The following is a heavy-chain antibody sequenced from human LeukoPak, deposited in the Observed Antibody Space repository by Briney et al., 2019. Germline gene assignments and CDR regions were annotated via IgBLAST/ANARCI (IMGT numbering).Heavy chain of an antibody. CDR2: ISYDGSNK. CDR1: GFTFSSYG. CDR3: AKDRPHPSAEPTSFDY. D-gene: IGHD1-14*01. J-gene: IGHJ4*02. V-gene: IGHV3-30*18. Sequence: GGSLRLSCAASGFTFSSYGMHWVRQAPGQGLEWVAVISYDGSNKYYEDSVKGRFTISRDNSKNTLYLQMNSLRAEDTAVYYCAKDRPHPSAEPTSFDYWGQGTLVTVSS.